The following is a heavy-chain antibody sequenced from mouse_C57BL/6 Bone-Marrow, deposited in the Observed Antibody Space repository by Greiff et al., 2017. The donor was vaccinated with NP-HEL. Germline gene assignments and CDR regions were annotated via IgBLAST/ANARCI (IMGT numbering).Heavy chain of an antibody. D-gene: IGHD3-2*02. CDR1: GYTFTSYG. Sequence: VKLVESGAELARPGASVKLSCKASGYTFTSYGISWVKQRTGQGLEWIGEIYPRSGNTYYNEKFKGKATLTAGKSSSTAYMELRSLTSEDSAVYFCARKTAQVLDYWGQGTTLTVSS. CDR3: ARKTAQVLDY. V-gene: IGHV1-81*01. CDR2: IYPRSGNT. J-gene: IGHJ2*01.